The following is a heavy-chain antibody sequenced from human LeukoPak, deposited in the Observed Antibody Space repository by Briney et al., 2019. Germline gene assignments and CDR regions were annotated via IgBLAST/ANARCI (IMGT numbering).Heavy chain of an antibody. CDR2: ISYDGSNK. Sequence: GGSLRLSCAASGFTFSSYAMHWVRQAPGKGLEWVAVISYDGSNKYYADSVKGRFTISRDNSKNTLYLQMNSLRAEDTAVYYCARSQHPIVVVVATQNWGQGTLVTVSS. D-gene: IGHD2-15*01. V-gene: IGHV3-30-3*01. CDR3: ARSQHPIVVVVATQN. CDR1: GFTFSSYA. J-gene: IGHJ4*02.